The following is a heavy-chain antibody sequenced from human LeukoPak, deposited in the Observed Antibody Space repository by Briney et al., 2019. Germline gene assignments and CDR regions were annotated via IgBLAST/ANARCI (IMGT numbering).Heavy chain of an antibody. V-gene: IGHV3-23*01. CDR2: ISGSGGST. CDR1: GFTFSSYA. Sequence: QPGGSLRLSCAASGFTFSSYAMGWVRQAPGKGLEWVSAISGSGGSTYYADSVKGRFTISRDNSKNTLYLQMNSLRAEDTAVYYCAKGGNDYGDYEIDYWGQGTLVTVSS. CDR3: AKGGNDYGDYEIDY. D-gene: IGHD4-17*01. J-gene: IGHJ4*02.